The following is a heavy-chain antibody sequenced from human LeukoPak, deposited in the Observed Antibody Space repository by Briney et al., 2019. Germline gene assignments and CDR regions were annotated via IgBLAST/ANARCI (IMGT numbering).Heavy chain of an antibody. CDR3: AKGIYSSGWSYFDY. CDR2: LSGSGITT. CDR1: GFTFSNSA. J-gene: IGHJ4*01. D-gene: IGHD6-19*01. Sequence: GGYLRLSCAASGFTFSNSAMSWVRQAPGKGLECVSTLSGSGITTYYADSVKGRFTISRDNSKNTLYLQMNSLRAEDTAVYYCAKGIYSSGWSYFDYWGHGTLVTVSS. V-gene: IGHV3-23*01.